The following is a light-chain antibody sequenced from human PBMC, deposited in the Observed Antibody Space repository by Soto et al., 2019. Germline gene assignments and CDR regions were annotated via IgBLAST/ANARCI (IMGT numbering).Light chain of an antibody. Sequence: QSALTQPASVSGSSGQSITISCTGTSSDVGGYNYVSWYQQHPGKAHKLMIYDVSNRPSGVSNRFSGSKSGNTASLTFSGLQAEDEADYYCSSYTSSSTNVFGTGTKVTVL. V-gene: IGLV2-14*01. CDR2: DVS. CDR3: SSYTSSSTNV. CDR1: SSDVGGYNY. J-gene: IGLJ1*01.